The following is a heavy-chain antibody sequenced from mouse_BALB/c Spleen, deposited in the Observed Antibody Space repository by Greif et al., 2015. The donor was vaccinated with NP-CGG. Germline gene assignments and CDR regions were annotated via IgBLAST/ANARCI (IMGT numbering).Heavy chain of an antibody. V-gene: IGHV7-1*02. CDR2: SRNKANDYTT. J-gene: IGHJ1*01. CDR3: ARDDGYYWYFDV. Sequence: EVMLVESGGGLVQPGGSLRLSCATSGFTFSDFYMEWVRQPPGKRLEWIAASRNKANDYTTEYSASVKGRFIVSRDTSQSILYLQMKARRAEDTAIYYCARDDGYYWYFDVWGAGTTVTVSS. D-gene: IGHD2-2*01. CDR1: GFTFSDFY.